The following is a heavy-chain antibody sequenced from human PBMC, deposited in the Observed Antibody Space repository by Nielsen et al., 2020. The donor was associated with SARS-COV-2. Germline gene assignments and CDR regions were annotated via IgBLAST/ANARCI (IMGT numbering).Heavy chain of an antibody. CDR1: GFTFNNYG. CDR2: ISYEGSKR. J-gene: IGHJ4*02. V-gene: IGHV3-30*18. D-gene: IGHD3-10*01. CDR3: AKMVRGVVFDY. Sequence: GESLKISCVASGFTFNNYGFYWVRQAPGKGLEWVASISYEGSKRYYADSVKGRFTVSRDSSKNTLYLQMSSLRADDTAVYYCAKMVRGVVFDYWGQGTLVTVSS.